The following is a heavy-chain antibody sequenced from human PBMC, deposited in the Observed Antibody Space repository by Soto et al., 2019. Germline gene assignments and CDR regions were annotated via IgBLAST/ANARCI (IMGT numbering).Heavy chain of an antibody. CDR2: IYYSGST. V-gene: IGHV4-59*01. Sequence: SETLSLTCTVSGGSISSYYWSWIRQPPGKGLEWIGYIYYSGSTNYNPSHKSRDTISVDTSKNQFSLKLSSVTAADTVVYYCARCHGRGPLFYFDYWGQGTLVTVSS. CDR1: GGSISSYY. CDR3: ARCHGRGPLFYFDY. D-gene: IGHD3-3*01. J-gene: IGHJ4*02.